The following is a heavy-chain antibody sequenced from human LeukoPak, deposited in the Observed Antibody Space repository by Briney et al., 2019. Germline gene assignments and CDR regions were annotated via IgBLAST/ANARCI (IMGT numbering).Heavy chain of an antibody. Sequence: SETLSLTCTVSGGSISSGDYYWSWLRPPPGKGLEWIGYIYYSGSTYYNPSLKSRVTISVDTSKNQFSLKLSSVTAGDTAVYYCARGAMVRGVAGNWFDPWGQGTLVTVSS. V-gene: IGHV4-30-4*01. CDR3: ARGAMVRGVAGNWFDP. J-gene: IGHJ5*02. CDR2: IYYSGST. CDR1: GGSISSGDYY. D-gene: IGHD3-10*01.